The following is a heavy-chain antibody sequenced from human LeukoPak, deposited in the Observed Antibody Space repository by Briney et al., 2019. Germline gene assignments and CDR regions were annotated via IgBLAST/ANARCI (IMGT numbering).Heavy chain of an antibody. CDR1: GFIVSSNY. CDR3: ARDLSQGATTNTNGYFDY. CDR2: IYSAGST. V-gene: IGHV3-53*01. D-gene: IGHD2-8*01. J-gene: IGHJ4*02. Sequence: GGSLRLSCAASGFIVSSNYMTWVRQAPGKGLEWVSIIYSAGSTYYVDSVKGRFTISRDNSKNTLYLQMNSLRADDTAVYYCARDLSQGATTNTNGYFDYWGQGALVTVSS.